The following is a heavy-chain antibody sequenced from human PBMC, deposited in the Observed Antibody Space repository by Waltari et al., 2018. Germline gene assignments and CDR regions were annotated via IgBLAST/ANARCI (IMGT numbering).Heavy chain of an antibody. J-gene: IGHJ5*02. CDR2: IYYSGSI. D-gene: IGHD5-12*01. V-gene: IGHV4-39*01. Sequence: QLQLQESGPGLVKPSGPLSLTCSVSGGSISSSRYYWGWIRQSPGKGLEWIGSIYYSGSIYYNPTLQSRVTISGDTSKNQFSLNLSSVTAADTAVYYCARHWKRNGYRFDPWGQGTRVTVSS. CDR1: GGSISSSRYY. CDR3: ARHWKRNGYRFDP.